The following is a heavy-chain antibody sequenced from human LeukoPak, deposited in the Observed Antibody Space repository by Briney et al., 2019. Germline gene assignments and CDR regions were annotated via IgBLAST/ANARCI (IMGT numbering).Heavy chain of an antibody. CDR1: GFTGRRNV. V-gene: IGHV3-66*02. CDR2: IYSDDRA. CDR3: ARDLAGFQEPRYYYYMDV. D-gene: IGHD1-14*01. Sequence: GGSLRRSCVASGFTGRRNVRSWLRQAPGQGLEWVSLIYSDDRAFYADSVKGRFTISRNNSKNTLFLQMSSLKPEDTAIYYCARDLAGFQEPRYYYYMDVWGKGTTVTVSS. J-gene: IGHJ6*03.